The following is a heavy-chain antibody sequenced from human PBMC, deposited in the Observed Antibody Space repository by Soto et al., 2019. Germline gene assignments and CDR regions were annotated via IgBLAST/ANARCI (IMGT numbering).Heavy chain of an antibody. CDR1: QYNFTNYC. CDR3: ARALYDTDSVPVGAESRYYVMVV. J-gene: IGHJ6*02. V-gene: IGHV1-46*01. CDR2: INPSGGST. D-gene: IGHD3-22*01. Sequence: QVQLVQSGAESKTPGASVKVSCKASQYNFTNYCVHWVRQAPGQGLEWMGVINPSGGSTKYAQRCRGRVTMTRDTSTHTVYMDLRSLRPEDTAVYFCARALYDTDSVPVGAESRYYVMVVWGRGTTVTVSS.